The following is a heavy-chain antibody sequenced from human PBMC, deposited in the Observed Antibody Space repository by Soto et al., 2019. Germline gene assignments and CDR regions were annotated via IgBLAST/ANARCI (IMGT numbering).Heavy chain of an antibody. Sequence: ASGKVSCKASGYTFTSYGISWVRQAPGQGLEWMGWISAYNGNTNYAQKLQGRVTMTTDTSTSTAYMELRSLRSDDTAVYYCAIDGWVFGVVKVYIDVWGKATTVTVAS. D-gene: IGHD3-3*01. CDR2: ISAYNGNT. CDR3: AIDGWVFGVVKVYIDV. J-gene: IGHJ6*03. CDR1: GYTFTSYG. V-gene: IGHV1-18*01.